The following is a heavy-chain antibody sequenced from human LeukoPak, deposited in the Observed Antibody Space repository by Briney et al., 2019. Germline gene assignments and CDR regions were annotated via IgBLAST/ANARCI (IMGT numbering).Heavy chain of an antibody. J-gene: IGHJ4*02. D-gene: IGHD6-19*01. CDR1: GFTFGVYA. CDR3: TREQWLVLDH. V-gene: IGHV3-49*04. CDR2: IRSKAYGGTT. Sequence: GGSLRLSCTASGFTFGVYAVSGVRQAPGMGLEWLGLIRSKAYGGTTEFAASVEGRCTISRDDSKSVAYLQMNSLKTEDTAVYYCTREQWLVLDHWGQGTLVTVSS.